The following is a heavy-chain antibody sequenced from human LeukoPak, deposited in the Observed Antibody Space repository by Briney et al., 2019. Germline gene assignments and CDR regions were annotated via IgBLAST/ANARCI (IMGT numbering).Heavy chain of an antibody. Sequence: ASVKVSCKASGYTFTSYYMHWVRQAPGQGLEWMGIINPSGGSTSYAQKFQGRVTMTRDMSTSTVYMELSSLRSEDTAVYYCARDGRGGSGSYFHFDYWGQGTLVTVSS. J-gene: IGHJ4*02. CDR3: ARDGRGGSGSYFHFDY. CDR1: GYTFTSYY. D-gene: IGHD3-10*01. CDR2: INPSGGST. V-gene: IGHV1-46*01.